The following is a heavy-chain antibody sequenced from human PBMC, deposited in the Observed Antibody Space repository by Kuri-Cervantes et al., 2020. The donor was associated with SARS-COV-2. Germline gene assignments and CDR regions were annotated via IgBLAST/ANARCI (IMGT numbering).Heavy chain of an antibody. CDR2: ISGSGGST. CDR1: GFTFSSYA. CDR3: AKVSWGYYFDY. Sequence: LSLPCAASGFTFSSYAMSWVRQAPGKGLEWVSAISGSGGSTYYADSVKGRFTISRDNSKNTLHLQMNSLRAEDTAVYYCAKVSWGYYFDYWGQGTLVTVSS. D-gene: IGHD3-16*01. V-gene: IGHV3-23*01. J-gene: IGHJ4*02.